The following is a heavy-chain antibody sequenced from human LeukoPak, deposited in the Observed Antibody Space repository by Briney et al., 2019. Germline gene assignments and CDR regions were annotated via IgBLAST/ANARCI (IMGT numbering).Heavy chain of an antibody. D-gene: IGHD3-3*01. CDR2: IYYSGST. J-gene: IGHJ4*02. V-gene: IGHV4-59*01. Sequence: SETLSLTCTVSGGSISSYYWSWIRQPPGKGLEWIGYIYYSGSTNYNPSLKSRVTISVDTSKNQFSLKLSSVTAADTAVYYCARGNYDFWSGYWTTLFDYWGQGTLVTVSS. CDR3: ARGNYDFWSGYWTTLFDY. CDR1: GGSISSYY.